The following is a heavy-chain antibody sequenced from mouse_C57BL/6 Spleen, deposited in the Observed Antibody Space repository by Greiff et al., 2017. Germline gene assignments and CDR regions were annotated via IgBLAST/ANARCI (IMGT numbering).Heavy chain of an antibody. CDR2: INYDGSST. CDR3: ARDGSYSNYVSYFDV. CDR1: GFTFSDYY. D-gene: IGHD2-5*01. V-gene: IGHV5-16*01. J-gene: IGHJ1*03. Sequence: EVQVVESEGGLVQPGSSMKLSCTASGFTFSDYYMAWVRQVPEKGLEWVANINYDGSSTYYLDSLKSRFIISRDNAKNILYLQMSSLKSEDTATYYCARDGSYSNYVSYFDVWGTGTTVTVSS.